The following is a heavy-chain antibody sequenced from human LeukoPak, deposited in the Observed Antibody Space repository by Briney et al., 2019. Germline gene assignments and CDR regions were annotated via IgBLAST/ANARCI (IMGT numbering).Heavy chain of an antibody. CDR1: AYSISSGYY. CDR3: ARGPSYYYYYMDV. CDR2: IYHSGST. Sequence: PSETLSLTCTVSAYSISSGYYWGWIRQPPGKGLEWIGSIYHSGSTYYNPSLKSRVTISVDTSKNQFSLKLSSVTAADTAVYYCARGPSYYYYYMDVWGKGTTVTVSS. V-gene: IGHV4-38-2*02. J-gene: IGHJ6*03.